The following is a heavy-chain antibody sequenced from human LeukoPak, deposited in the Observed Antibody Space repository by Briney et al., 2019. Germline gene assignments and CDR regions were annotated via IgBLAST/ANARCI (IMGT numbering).Heavy chain of an antibody. CDR1: GFTFRSYR. V-gene: IGHV3-74*03. D-gene: IGHD6-19*01. CDR3: LRERAYSRGWYDYEGFDP. J-gene: IGHJ5*02. Sequence: PGGSLRLSCAASGFTFRSYRMHWVRHAPGKGLVWVSRINSAGNTTTYADSEKGRFSISRDNAKNTVYLQMNSLRAEDTAVYDCLRERAYSRGWYDYEGFDPWGQGNLVNVSS. CDR2: INSAGNTT.